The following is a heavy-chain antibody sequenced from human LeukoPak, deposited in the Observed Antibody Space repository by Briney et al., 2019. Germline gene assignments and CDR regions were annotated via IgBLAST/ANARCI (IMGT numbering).Heavy chain of an antibody. CDR3: ARGSDSIWLSLY. J-gene: IGHJ4*02. CDR2: IGATDGSK. D-gene: IGHD6-19*01. CDR1: GFTFSAYS. V-gene: IGHV3-48*02. Sequence: QPGGSLRLSCAASGFTFSAYSMNWVRQAPGKGLEWVSYIGATDGSKYYADSVKGRFSISRDNAKNSLYLQMNSLRDEDTAGYYCARGSDSIWLSLYWGQGTLVTVSS.